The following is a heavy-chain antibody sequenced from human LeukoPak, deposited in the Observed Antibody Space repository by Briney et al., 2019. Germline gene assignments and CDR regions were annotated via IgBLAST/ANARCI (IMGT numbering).Heavy chain of an antibody. J-gene: IGHJ3*02. CDR2: ISSNGGST. Sequence: GGSLRLSCAASGFTFSSYAMHWVRQAPGKGLEHVSAISSNGGSTYYANSVKGRFTISRDNSKNTLFLQMGSLRAEDMAVYYCARIGATLPDAFDIWGQGTMVTVSS. D-gene: IGHD1-26*01. CDR3: ARIGATLPDAFDI. CDR1: GFTFSSYA. V-gene: IGHV3-64*01.